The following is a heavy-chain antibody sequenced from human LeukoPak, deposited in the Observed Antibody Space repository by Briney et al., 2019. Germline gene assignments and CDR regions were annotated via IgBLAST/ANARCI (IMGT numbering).Heavy chain of an antibody. V-gene: IGHV3-49*04. Sequence: GGSLRLSCTASGFTFGDYAMSWVRQAPGKGLEWVGFIRSKAYGGTTEYAASVKGRFTISRDDSKSIAYLQMNSLKTEDTAVYYCTRDRVDIVATISSEDYYYYYYMDVWGKGTTVTISS. CDR1: GFTFGDYA. CDR3: TRDRVDIVATISSEDYYYYYYMDV. D-gene: IGHD5-12*01. CDR2: IRSKAYGGTT. J-gene: IGHJ6*03.